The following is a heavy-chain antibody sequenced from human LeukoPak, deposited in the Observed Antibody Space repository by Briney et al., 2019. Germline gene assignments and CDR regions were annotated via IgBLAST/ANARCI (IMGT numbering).Heavy chain of an antibody. V-gene: IGHV4-39*01. CDR3: ASLCSSTSCERFDY. CDR1: GGSISSSSYY. CDR2: IYYSGST. D-gene: IGHD2-2*01. J-gene: IGHJ4*02. Sequence: SETLSLTCTVSGGSISSSSYYWGWIRQPPGKGLEWIGSIYYSGSTYYNPSLKSRVTISVDTSKNQFSLKLSSVTAADTAVYYCASLCSSTSCERFDYWGQGTLVTVSS.